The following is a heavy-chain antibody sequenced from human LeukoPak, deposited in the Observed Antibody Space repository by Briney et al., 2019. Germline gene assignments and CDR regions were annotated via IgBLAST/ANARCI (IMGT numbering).Heavy chain of an antibody. Sequence: GRSLRLSCAASGFTFSSYAMHWVRQAPGKGLEWVAVISYDGSNKYYADSVKGRFTISRDNSKNTLYLQMNSLRAEDTAVYYCASLPPSWLDPWGQGTLVTVSS. CDR2: ISYDGSNK. CDR1: GFTFSSYA. V-gene: IGHV3-30-3*01. CDR3: ASLPPSWLDP. J-gene: IGHJ5*02.